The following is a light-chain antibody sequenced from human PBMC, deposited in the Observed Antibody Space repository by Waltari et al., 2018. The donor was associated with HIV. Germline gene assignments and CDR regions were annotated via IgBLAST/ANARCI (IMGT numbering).Light chain of an antibody. J-gene: IGLJ2*01. V-gene: IGLV7-46*01. CDR1: SGAGTTSNY. CDR2: DAS. CDR3: LPSYSGTLV. Sequence: QAEVTQEPSLTVSPGGTVTLTCGSSSGAGTTSNYPCWCHQKPGQAPRTLIYDASYKPSGTPARFSGSRLGGKAALTLSGAQPEDEADYYCLPSYSGTLVFGGGTRLTVL.